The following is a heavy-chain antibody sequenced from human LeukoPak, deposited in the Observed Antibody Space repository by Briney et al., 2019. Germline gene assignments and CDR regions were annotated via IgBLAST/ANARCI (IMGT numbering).Heavy chain of an antibody. V-gene: IGHV3-23*01. CDR1: GFTFSSYA. D-gene: IGHD3-22*01. CDR3: VKDRNYYDSSGYYYPGAFDI. Sequence: GGSLRLSCAASGFTFSSYAMSWVRQAPGKGLEWVSAISGSGGSTYYADSVKGRFTISRDNSKNTLYLQMNSLRAEDTAVYYCVKDRNYYDSSGYYYPGAFDIWGQGTMVTVSS. CDR2: ISGSGGST. J-gene: IGHJ3*02.